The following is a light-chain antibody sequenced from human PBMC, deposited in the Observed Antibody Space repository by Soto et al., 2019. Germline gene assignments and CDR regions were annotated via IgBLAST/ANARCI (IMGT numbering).Light chain of an antibody. CDR1: QSVISSD. CDR2: DAS. Sequence: EIVLTQSPATLSLSPGDSATLSCMSSQSVISSDFVWYQQKPGQAPRLLIYDASNRATGIPDRFSGSGSGTDFTLTISRLEREDSAVYYCHQYRYSPPGTFGQWTNV. J-gene: IGKJ1*01. V-gene: IGKV3-20*01. CDR3: HQYRYSPPGT.